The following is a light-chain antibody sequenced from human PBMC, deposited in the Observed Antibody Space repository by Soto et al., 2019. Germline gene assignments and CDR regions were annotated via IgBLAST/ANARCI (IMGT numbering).Light chain of an antibody. J-gene: IGLJ3*02. V-gene: IGLV4-69*01. CDR3: QSLGTGIQV. CDR1: SGYSTYA. CDR2: INYDGTH. Sequence: QLVLTQSPSASASLGASVKLTCTLSSGYSTYAIAWHQQQSEKGPQFLMKINYDGTHSKGDGFFDRFSGSSSGAERHLTISSLQSEDEADYYCQSLGTGIQVFGGGTKLTVL.